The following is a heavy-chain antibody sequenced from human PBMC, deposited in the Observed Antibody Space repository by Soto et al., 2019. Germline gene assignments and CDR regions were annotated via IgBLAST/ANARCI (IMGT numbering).Heavy chain of an antibody. CDR1: GGSVSSGSYY. CDR2: IYYSGST. Sequence: SETLSLTCTVSGGSVSSGSYYWSWIRQPPGKGLEWIGYIYYSGSTNYNPSLKSRVTISVDTSKNQFSLKLSSVTAADTAVYYCARVVGSSSWYGRPYGMDVWGQGTTVTVSS. V-gene: IGHV4-61*01. CDR3: ARVVGSSSWYGRPYGMDV. D-gene: IGHD6-13*01. J-gene: IGHJ6*02.